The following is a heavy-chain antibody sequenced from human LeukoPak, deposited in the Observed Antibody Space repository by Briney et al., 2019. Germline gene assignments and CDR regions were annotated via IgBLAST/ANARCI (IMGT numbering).Heavy chain of an antibody. CDR2: ISGSGGST. Sequence: PGGSLRLSCAASGFTFSSYAMSWVRQAPGKGLELVSAISGSGGSTYYADSVKGRFTISRDNSKNTLYLQMNSLRAEDTAVYYCAKDYYYDSSGYYWVYDYWGQGTLVTVSS. J-gene: IGHJ4*02. CDR1: GFTFSSYA. V-gene: IGHV3-23*01. D-gene: IGHD3-22*01. CDR3: AKDYYYDSSGYYWVYDY.